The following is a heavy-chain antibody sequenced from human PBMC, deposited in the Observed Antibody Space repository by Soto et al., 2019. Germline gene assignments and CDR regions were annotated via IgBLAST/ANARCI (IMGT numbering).Heavy chain of an antibody. D-gene: IGHD2-2*01. CDR2: VFTSGST. Sequence: QVQLQESGPGLVKPSETLSLTCTVSGGSMSSYYWSWVRQPAGQGLEWIGRVFTSGSTNYNPSLKSRVTMSVDTSKNQFSLTLSSVNAADSAVYYCARVDGVLAARGGTFKYYYGMDVWGQGTTVTVSS. J-gene: IGHJ6*02. V-gene: IGHV4-4*07. CDR1: GGSMSSYY. CDR3: ARVDGVLAARGGTFKYYYGMDV.